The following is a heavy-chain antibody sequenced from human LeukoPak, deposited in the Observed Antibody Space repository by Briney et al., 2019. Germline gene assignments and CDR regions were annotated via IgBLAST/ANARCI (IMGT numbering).Heavy chain of an antibody. CDR2: IYSGGST. J-gene: IGHJ4*02. CDR1: GFTVSSNY. V-gene: IGHV3-53*01. CDR3: ARDYYDSSGLSF. D-gene: IGHD3-22*01. Sequence: PGGSLRPSCAASGFTVSSNYMSWVRQAPGEGLEWVSVIYSGGSTYYADSVKGRFTISRDNSKNTLYLQMNSLRAEDTAVYYCARDYYDSSGLSFWGQGTLVTVSS.